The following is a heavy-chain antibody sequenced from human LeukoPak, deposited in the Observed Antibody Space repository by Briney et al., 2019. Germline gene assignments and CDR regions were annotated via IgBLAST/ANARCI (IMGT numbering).Heavy chain of an antibody. CDR3: AKSLRVTRVLTRDAFDI. J-gene: IGHJ3*02. CDR2: ISGSGGST. D-gene: IGHD4-11*01. CDR1: GFTFSSYA. V-gene: IGHV3-23*01. Sequence: GGSLRLSCAASGFTFSSYAMSWVREAPGKGLEWVSAISGSGGSTYYADSVKGRFTISRDNSKNTLYLQMNSLRAEDTAVYYCAKSLRVTRVLTRDAFDIWGQGTMVTVSS.